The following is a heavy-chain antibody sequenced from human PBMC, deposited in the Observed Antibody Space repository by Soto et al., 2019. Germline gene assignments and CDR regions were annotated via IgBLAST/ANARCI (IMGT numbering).Heavy chain of an antibody. CDR3: ASHYSSGYYYGYYFDY. CDR1: GFTVNSNY. V-gene: IGHV3-66*04. CDR2: IYSGGAT. J-gene: IGHJ4*02. Sequence: EVQLVESGGGLVQPGGSLRLSCAASGFTVNSNYMTWVRQAPGKGLEWVSIIYSGGATYYADSVRGRFTISRDNSKNTLSLQMNSLRAEDTAVYYCASHYSSGYYYGYYFDYWGQGTLVTVSS. D-gene: IGHD3-22*01.